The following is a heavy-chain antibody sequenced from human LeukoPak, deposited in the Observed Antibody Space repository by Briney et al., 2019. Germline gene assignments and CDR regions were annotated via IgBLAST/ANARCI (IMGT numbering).Heavy chain of an antibody. CDR3: ARASNCSGGSCYSVFDY. V-gene: IGHV3-21*01. CDR1: GFTFSSYS. CDR2: ISSSSSYI. D-gene: IGHD2-15*01. Sequence: TGGSLRLSCAASGFTFSSYSINWVRQAPGKGLEWVSSISSSSSYIYYADSVKGRFTISRDNAKNSLYLQMNSLRAEDTAVYYCARASNCSGGSCYSVFDYWGQGTLVTVSS. J-gene: IGHJ4*02.